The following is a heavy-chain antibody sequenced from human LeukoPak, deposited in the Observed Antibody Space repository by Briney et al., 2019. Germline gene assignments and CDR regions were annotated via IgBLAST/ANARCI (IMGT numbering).Heavy chain of an antibody. D-gene: IGHD3-10*01. V-gene: IGHV3-49*04. CDR2: IRSKAYGGTT. CDR1: GFTFGDYA. J-gene: IGHJ4*02. Sequence: GGSLRLSCTASGFTFGDYAMSWVRQAPGKGLEWVGFIRSKAYGGTTEYAASVKGRFTISRDDSKSIAYLQMNSLKTEDTAVYYCTREYGSGSYYNINWGQGTLVTVSS. CDR3: TREYGSGSYYNIN.